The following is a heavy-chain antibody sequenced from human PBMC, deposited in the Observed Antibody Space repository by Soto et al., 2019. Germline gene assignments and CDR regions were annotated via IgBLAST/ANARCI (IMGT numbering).Heavy chain of an antibody. CDR1: GGSISSYY. CDR3: AREDLYYYDSRGVGCFDY. J-gene: IGHJ4*02. D-gene: IGHD3-22*01. CDR2: IYYSGST. V-gene: IGHV4-59*01. Sequence: PSETLSLTCTVSGGSISSYYWSWIRQPPGKGLERIGYIYYSGSTNYNPSLKSRVTISVDTSKNQFSLKLSSVTAADTAVYYCAREDLYYYDSRGVGCFDYWGQGTLVTVSS.